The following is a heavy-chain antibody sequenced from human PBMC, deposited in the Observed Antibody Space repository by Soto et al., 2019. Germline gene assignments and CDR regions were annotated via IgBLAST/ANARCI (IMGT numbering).Heavy chain of an antibody. Sequence: ASVKVSCKASGYTFTGYYMHWVRQAPGQGLEWMGWINPNSGGTNYAQKFQGWVTMTRDTSISTAYMELSRLRSDDTAVYYCARGEAYCSGGSCYYYMDVWGKGTTVTVSS. CDR2: INPNSGGT. D-gene: IGHD2-15*01. CDR1: GYTFTGYY. CDR3: ARGEAYCSGGSCYYYMDV. J-gene: IGHJ6*03. V-gene: IGHV1-2*04.